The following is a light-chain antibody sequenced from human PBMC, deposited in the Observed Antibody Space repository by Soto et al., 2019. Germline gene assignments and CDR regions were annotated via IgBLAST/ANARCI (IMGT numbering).Light chain of an antibody. CDR3: QQFNSL. V-gene: IGKV1-13*02. CDR2: DAS. J-gene: IGKJ1*01. CDR1: HGIATG. Sequence: IHVTQSPSSLSASIGDTVTISCRASHGIATGLAWYQQKPGAPPKLLIYDASTLERGIPSRFSGRGSGTNFILTINTLQPEDFATYYCQQFNSLFGHGTQVDIK.